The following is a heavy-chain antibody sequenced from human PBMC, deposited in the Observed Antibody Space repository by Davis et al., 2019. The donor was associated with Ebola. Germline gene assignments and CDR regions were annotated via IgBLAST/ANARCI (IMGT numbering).Heavy chain of an antibody. CDR3: ARTTSDLFYYYHYGMDV. V-gene: IGHV4-59*08. D-gene: IGHD1-14*01. J-gene: IGHJ6*04. CDR1: SGSISSYY. CDR2: IYYTGTS. Sequence: SETLSLTCTVSSGSISSYYWSWIRQPPGKGLEWIGYIYYTGTSNFNPFLKSRVSLSVHTSENKFSLKLSSVTAADTAVYYCARTTSDLFYYYHYGMDVWGKGTTVTVSS.